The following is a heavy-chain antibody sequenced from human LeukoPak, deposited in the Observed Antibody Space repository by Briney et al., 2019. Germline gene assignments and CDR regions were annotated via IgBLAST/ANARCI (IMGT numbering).Heavy chain of an antibody. CDR1: GGSISSCGYY. CDR2: IYYSGST. V-gene: IGHV4-31*03. D-gene: IGHD7-27*01. J-gene: IGHJ4*02. Sequence: SETLSLTCTVSGGSISSCGYYWSWIRQHPGKGLEWIGYIYYSGSTYYNPSLKSRVTISVDTSKNQFSLKLSSVTAADTAVYYCAREIRLGNYFDYWGQGTLVTVSS. CDR3: AREIRLGNYFDY.